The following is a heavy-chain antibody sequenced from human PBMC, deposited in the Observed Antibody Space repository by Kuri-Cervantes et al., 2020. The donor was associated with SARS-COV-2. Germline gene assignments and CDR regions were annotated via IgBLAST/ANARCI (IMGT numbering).Heavy chain of an antibody. Sequence: GGSLRLSCAASGFTFSSYSMNWVRQAPGKGLEWVSYISSSSTIYYADSVKGRFTISRDNAKNSLYLQMNSLRAKDTAVYYCARVEGISLDYWGQGTLVTVSS. V-gene: IGHV3-48*01. D-gene: IGHD3-3*01. J-gene: IGHJ4*02. CDR1: GFTFSSYS. CDR2: ISSSSTI. CDR3: ARVEGISLDY.